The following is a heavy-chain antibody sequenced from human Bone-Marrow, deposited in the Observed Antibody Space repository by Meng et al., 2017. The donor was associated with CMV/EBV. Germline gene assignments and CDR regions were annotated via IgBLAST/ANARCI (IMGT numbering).Heavy chain of an antibody. Sequence: GESLKISCTVSGFTVSSNYMNWVRRAPGKGLEWVSVIYSGGSTYYADSVKGRFTISRDNSKNTLYLQMNSLRAEDTAVYYCAKVTANGVYWGHGTLVTVSS. CDR2: IYSGGST. CDR1: GFTVSSNY. D-gene: IGHD2-8*01. J-gene: IGHJ1*01. CDR3: AKVTANGVY. V-gene: IGHV3-53*05.